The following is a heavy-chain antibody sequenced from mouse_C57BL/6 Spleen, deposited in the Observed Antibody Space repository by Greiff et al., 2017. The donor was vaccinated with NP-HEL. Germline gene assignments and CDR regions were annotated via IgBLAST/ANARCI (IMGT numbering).Heavy chain of an antibody. V-gene: IGHV1-15*01. D-gene: IGHD4-1*01. CDR3: TRSPNWDVDY. CDR2: IDPETGGT. J-gene: IGHJ2*01. Sequence: VKLQQSGAELVRPGASVTLSCKASGYTFTDYEMHWVKQTPVHGLEWIGAIDPETGGTAYNQKFKGKAILTADKSSSTAYMELRSLTSEDSAVYYCTRSPNWDVDYWGQGTTLTVSS. CDR1: GYTFTDYE.